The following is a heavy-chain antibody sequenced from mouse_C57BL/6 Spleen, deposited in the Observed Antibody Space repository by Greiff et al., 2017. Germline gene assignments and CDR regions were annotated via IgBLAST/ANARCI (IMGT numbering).Heavy chain of an antibody. V-gene: IGHV3-8*01. D-gene: IGHD2-4*01. CDR3: ARSDYDYDRGDYYAMDY. CDR2: ISSSGST. J-gene: IGHJ4*01. Sequence: EVMLVESGPGLAKPSQTLSLSCSVSGYSITSDYLNWIRKFPGHKLEYMGYISSSGSTYYYPSLNSRLSRTRDTSKTQYYLQLKSVTTEDTATYYCARSDYDYDRGDYYAMDYWGQGTSVTVAA. CDR1: GYSITSDY.